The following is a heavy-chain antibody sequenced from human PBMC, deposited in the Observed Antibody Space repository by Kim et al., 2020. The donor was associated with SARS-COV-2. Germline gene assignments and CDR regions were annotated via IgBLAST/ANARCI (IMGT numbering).Heavy chain of an antibody. CDR1: GGSFGNYG. Sequence: SVKVSCKASGGSFGNYGITWVRQATGQGLEWMGGIIPVFGKPNYAQKFQGRVIITADDSTNIAYMEVSSLRSEDTAVYFCAREVFLRSNDYYYAMDVWGQGTTVTVSS. J-gene: IGHJ6*02. CDR2: IIPVFGKP. D-gene: IGHD4-17*01. V-gene: IGHV1-69*13. CDR3: AREVFLRSNDYYYAMDV.